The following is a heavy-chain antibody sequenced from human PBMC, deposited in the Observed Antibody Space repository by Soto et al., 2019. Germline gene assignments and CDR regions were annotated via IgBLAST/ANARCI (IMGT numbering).Heavy chain of an antibody. J-gene: IGHJ6*02. Sequence: GGSRRLSCAASGFTFSSYGMHWVRQAPGKGLEWVAVISYDGSNKYYADSVKGRFTISRDNSKNTLYLQMNSLRAEDTAVYYCAKDILYGDFYYYYGMDVWGQGTTVTVSS. CDR3: AKDILYGDFYYYYGMDV. CDR1: GFTFSSYG. V-gene: IGHV3-30*18. CDR2: ISYDGSNK. D-gene: IGHD4-17*01.